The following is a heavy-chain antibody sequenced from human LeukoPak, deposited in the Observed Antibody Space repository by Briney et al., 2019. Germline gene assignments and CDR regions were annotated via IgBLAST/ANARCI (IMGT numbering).Heavy chain of an antibody. J-gene: IGHJ4*02. CDR3: AREFGGSYLLNY. CDR2: ISSSSSYI. D-gene: IGHD1-26*01. Sequence: GGSLRLSCAASGFTFSSYSMNWVRQAPGKGLEWVSSISSSSSYIYYADSVKGRFTISRDNAKNSLYLQMNSLRAEDTAVYYCAREFGGSYLLNYWGQGTLVTVSS. CDR1: GFTFSSYS. V-gene: IGHV3-21*01.